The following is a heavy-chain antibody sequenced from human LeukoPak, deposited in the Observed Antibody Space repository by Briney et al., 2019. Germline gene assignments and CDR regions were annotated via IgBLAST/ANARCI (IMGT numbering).Heavy chain of an antibody. Sequence: GASVKVSCKASGYTFTSYVINWVRQAPGQGLEWMGWIHTNTGKPRYAQDFTGRFVFSMDISDNTAYLQISSLKAEDTAVYFCARAYYYDGSGYDYWGQGTLVTVSS. CDR3: ARAYYYDGSGYDY. D-gene: IGHD3-22*01. CDR1: GYTFTSYV. J-gene: IGHJ4*02. CDR2: IHTNTGKP. V-gene: IGHV7-4-1*02.